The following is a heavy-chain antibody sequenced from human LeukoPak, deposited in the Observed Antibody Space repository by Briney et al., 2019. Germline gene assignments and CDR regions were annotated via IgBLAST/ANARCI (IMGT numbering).Heavy chain of an antibody. J-gene: IGHJ4*02. Sequence: SETLSLTCAVYGGSFSSYYWGWIRQPPGKGLEWIGSIYYSGSTYYNPSLKSRVTISVDTSKNQFSLKLSSVTAADTAVYYCARHHLKWELLARPYYFDYWGQGTLVTVSS. CDR1: GGSFSSYY. D-gene: IGHD1-26*01. CDR3: ARHHLKWELLARPYYFDY. V-gene: IGHV4-39*01. CDR2: IYYSGST.